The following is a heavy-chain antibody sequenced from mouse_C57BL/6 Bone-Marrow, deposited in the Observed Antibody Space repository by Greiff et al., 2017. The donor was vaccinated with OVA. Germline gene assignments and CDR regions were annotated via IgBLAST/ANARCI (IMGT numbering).Heavy chain of an antibody. Sequence: EVKVVESGGGLVQPGESLKLSCESNEYEFPSHDMSWVRQTPEKRLELVAAINSDGGSTYYPDTMERRFIISRDNTKKTLYLQLGSLRSEDTALYDCARAGTTGVDYYAMDYWGQGTSVTVSS. J-gene: IGHJ4*01. CDR3: ARAGTTGVDYYAMDY. CDR1: EYEFPSHD. V-gene: IGHV5-2*01. D-gene: IGHD1-1*01. CDR2: INSDGGST.